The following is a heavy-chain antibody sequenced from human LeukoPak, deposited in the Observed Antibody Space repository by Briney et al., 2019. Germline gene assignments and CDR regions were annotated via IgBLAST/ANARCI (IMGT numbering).Heavy chain of an antibody. CDR2: INSDGSST. J-gene: IGHJ4*02. V-gene: IGHV3-74*01. D-gene: IGHD2-15*01. Sequence: GGSLRLSCAASGFTFSSYWMHWVRQAPGKGLVWVSRINSDGSSTSYADSVKGRFTISRDNAKNTLYLQMNSLRAEDTAVYYCATTRYCSGGSCSLPFAYWGQGTLVTVSS. CDR3: ATTRYCSGGSCSLPFAY. CDR1: GFTFSSYW.